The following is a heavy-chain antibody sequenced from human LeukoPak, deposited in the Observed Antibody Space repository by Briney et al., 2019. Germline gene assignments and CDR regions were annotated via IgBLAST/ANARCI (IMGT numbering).Heavy chain of an antibody. CDR1: GFTFSSYG. Sequence: GGSLRLSCAASGFTFSSYGMHWVRQAPGKGLEWVSCISPSSSAIYYADSVKGRFTISRDNAKNSLYLQMNSLRDEDTAVYYCAPTRVVVPIWGQGTLVTVSS. D-gene: IGHD3-22*01. CDR3: APTRVVVPI. V-gene: IGHV3-48*02. CDR2: ISPSSSAI. J-gene: IGHJ4*02.